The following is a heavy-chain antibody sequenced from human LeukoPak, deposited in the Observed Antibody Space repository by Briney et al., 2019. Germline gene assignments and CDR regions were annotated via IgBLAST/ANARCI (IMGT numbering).Heavy chain of an antibody. CDR1: GFTFSSYG. CDR2: ISYDGSNK. V-gene: IGHV3-30*03. CDR3: STDLDY. J-gene: IGHJ4*02. D-gene: IGHD3-3*01. Sequence: GGSLRLSCAASGFTFSSYGMHWVRLAPGKGLEWVAVISYDGSNKYYADSVKGRFTISRDNSKNTLYLQMNSLRAEDTAVYYCSTDLDYWGQGTLVTVSS.